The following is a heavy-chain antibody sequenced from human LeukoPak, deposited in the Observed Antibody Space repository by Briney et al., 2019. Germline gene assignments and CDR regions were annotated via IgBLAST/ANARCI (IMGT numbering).Heavy chain of an antibody. J-gene: IGHJ4*02. Sequence: GGSLRLSCAASGFTFSSYSMNWVRQAPGKGLEWVSYISSSSSIIYYADSVKGRFTISRDNAKNSLSLQMNSLRAEDTAVYYCARGGMNGAYYYDSSGYPDYWGQGTLVTVSS. CDR2: ISSSSSII. V-gene: IGHV3-48*01. CDR3: ARGGMNGAYYYDSSGYPDY. D-gene: IGHD3-22*01. CDR1: GFTFSSYS.